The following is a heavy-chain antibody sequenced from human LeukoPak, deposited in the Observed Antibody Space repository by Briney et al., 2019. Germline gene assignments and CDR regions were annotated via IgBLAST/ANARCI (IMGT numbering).Heavy chain of an antibody. Sequence: SETLSLTCTVSGGSISSSSYYWGWIRQPPGKGLEWIGSIYYSGSTYYNPSLKSRVTISVDTSKNQFSLKLSSVTAADTAVYYCARIDGGSGLYYFDYWGQGTLVTVSS. V-gene: IGHV4-39*07. D-gene: IGHD3-10*01. CDR3: ARIDGGSGLYYFDY. J-gene: IGHJ4*02. CDR2: IYYSGST. CDR1: GGSISSSSYY.